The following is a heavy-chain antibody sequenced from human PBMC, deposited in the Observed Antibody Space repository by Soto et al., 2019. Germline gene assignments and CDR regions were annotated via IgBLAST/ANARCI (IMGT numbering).Heavy chain of an antibody. CDR2: ISSSSSYI. Sequence: GGSLRLSCAASGFTFSSYSMNWVRQAPGKGLEWVSSISSSSSYIYYADSVKGRFTISRDNAKNSLYLQMNSLRAEDTAVYYCARDGSGSSAFDYWGQGTLVTVSS. V-gene: IGHV3-21*01. D-gene: IGHD6-6*01. CDR1: GFTFSSYS. J-gene: IGHJ4*02. CDR3: ARDGSGSSAFDY.